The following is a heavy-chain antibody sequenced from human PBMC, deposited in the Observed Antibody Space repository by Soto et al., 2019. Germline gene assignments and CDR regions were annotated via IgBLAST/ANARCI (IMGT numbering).Heavy chain of an antibody. CDR1: GFTFSSYG. Sequence: PGGSLRLSCAASGFTFSSYGMHWVRQAPGKGLEWVAVIWYDGSNKYYADSVKGRFTISRDNSKNTLYLQMNSLRAEDTAVYYCARDSSGYYSPSVPFDYWGQGTLVTVSS. J-gene: IGHJ4*02. V-gene: IGHV3-33*01. D-gene: IGHD3-22*01. CDR3: ARDSSGYYSPSVPFDY. CDR2: IWYDGSNK.